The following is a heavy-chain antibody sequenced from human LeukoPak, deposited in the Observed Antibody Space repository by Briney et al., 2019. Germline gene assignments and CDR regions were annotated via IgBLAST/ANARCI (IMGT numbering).Heavy chain of an antibody. CDR1: GFTFSSYW. D-gene: IGHD6-13*01. CDR2: IKQDGSEK. V-gene: IGHV3-7*04. CDR3: ARYPQQLVPLGGAFDI. Sequence: PGGSLRLSCAASGFTFSSYWMSWGRQAPGKGLEWVANIKQDGSEKYYVDSVKGRFTISRDNAKNSLYLQMNSLRAEDTAVYYCARYPQQLVPLGGAFDIWGQGTMVTVSS. J-gene: IGHJ3*02.